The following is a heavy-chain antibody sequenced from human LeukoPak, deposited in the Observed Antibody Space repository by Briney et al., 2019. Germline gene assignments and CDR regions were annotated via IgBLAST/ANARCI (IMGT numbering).Heavy chain of an antibody. CDR3: ARDSYDILTGYFDS. CDR1: GGSISSYY. Sequence: SETLSLTCTVSGGSISSYYWSWLRQPAGKGLEWIGRIYTTGSTNYNPSLKSRVTMSVDTSKNHFSLKLSSVTAADTAVYYCARDSYDILTGYFDSWGQGTLVTVSS. D-gene: IGHD3-9*01. J-gene: IGHJ4*02. V-gene: IGHV4-4*07. CDR2: IYTTGST.